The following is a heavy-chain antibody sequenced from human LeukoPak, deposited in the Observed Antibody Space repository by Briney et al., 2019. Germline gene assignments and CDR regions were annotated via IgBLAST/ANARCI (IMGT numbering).Heavy chain of an antibody. CDR2: INPGDSDP. V-gene: IGHV5-51*01. J-gene: IGHJ4*02. D-gene: IGHD6-13*01. Sequence: GESLKIPCKGSGYSFTTYWIGWVRQMPGKGLEWVGIINPGDSDPRYRPSFQGQVTISADKSISTAYLQWSSLKASDTAMYYCARHGLGSSWFGFDYWGQGTLVTVSS. CDR3: ARHGLGSSWFGFDY. CDR1: GYSFTTYW.